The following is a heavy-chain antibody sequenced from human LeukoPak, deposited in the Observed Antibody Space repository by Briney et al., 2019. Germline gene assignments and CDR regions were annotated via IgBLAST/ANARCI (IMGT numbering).Heavy chain of an antibody. V-gene: IGHV4-39*01. CDR2: IYYSGST. CDR3: ARHRGYGSGSYYYYFMDV. D-gene: IGHD3-10*01. Sequence: SETLSLTCSVSGGSLSSSSYQWGWLRQPPGRGLEWFGSIYYSGSTYYNPSLKSRVTISVDTSKNQFSLKLSSVTAADTALYYCARHRGYGSGSYYYYFMDVWGKGTTVTVSS. J-gene: IGHJ6*03. CDR1: GGSLSSSSYQ.